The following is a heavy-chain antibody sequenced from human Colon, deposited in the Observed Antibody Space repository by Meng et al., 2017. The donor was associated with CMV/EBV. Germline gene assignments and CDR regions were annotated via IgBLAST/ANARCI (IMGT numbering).Heavy chain of an antibody. J-gene: IGHJ4*02. CDR3: SREAADCSTSTCYASLIGY. D-gene: IGHD2-2*01. Sequence: EVHLVESGGDLVQPGGSLRLSCVASGFTVSSNYMSWVRQAPGKGLEWVSVIYNDGSTYYADSVKGRFTISRDNSKNTLYLQMNSLRAEDTAVYYCSREAADCSTSTCYASLIGYWGQGTLVTVSS. CDR1: GFTVSSNY. V-gene: IGHV3-66*01. CDR2: IYNDGST.